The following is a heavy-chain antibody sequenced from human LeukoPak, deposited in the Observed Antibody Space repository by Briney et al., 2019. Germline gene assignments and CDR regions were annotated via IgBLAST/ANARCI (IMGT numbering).Heavy chain of an antibody. D-gene: IGHD6-6*01. V-gene: IGHV3-7*05. CDR3: ARCHSSSSGDY. Sequence: GGSLRLSWAASGXTFSSYWMSWVRQAPGKGLEWVANIQQGGSEKYYVDSVKGRFTISRDNAKNSLFLQMNSLRAEDTAVYYCARCHSSSSGDYWGQGTLVTVSS. J-gene: IGHJ4*02. CDR2: IQQGGSEK. CDR1: GXTFSSYW.